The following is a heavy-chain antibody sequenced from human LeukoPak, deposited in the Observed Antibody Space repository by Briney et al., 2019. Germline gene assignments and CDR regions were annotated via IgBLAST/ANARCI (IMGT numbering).Heavy chain of an antibody. J-gene: IGHJ4*02. CDR3: ARVSKYYDFWSGYGSPPDY. V-gene: IGHV3-33*01. CDR1: GFTFSSYG. CDR2: IWYDGSNK. Sequence: GRSLRLSCAASGFTFSSYGMHWVRQAPGKGLEWVAVIWYDGSNKYYADSVKGRFTISRDNSKNTLYLQMNSLRAEDTAVYYCARVSKYYDFWSGYGSPPDYWGQGTLVTASS. D-gene: IGHD3-3*01.